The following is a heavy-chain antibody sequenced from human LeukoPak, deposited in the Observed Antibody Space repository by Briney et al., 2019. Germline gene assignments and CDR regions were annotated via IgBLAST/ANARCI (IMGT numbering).Heavy chain of an antibody. CDR3: AGAPSSASRLWFDP. J-gene: IGHJ5*02. Sequence: PGGSLRLSCAASGFTFSSYEMNWVRQAPGKGLEWVSYISSSDYTIYYADSVKGRFTISRDNAKNSLYLQMNSLRAEDTAVYYCAGAPSSASRLWFDPWGQGILVTVSS. CDR2: ISSSDYTI. D-gene: IGHD3-22*01. V-gene: IGHV3-48*03. CDR1: GFTFSSYE.